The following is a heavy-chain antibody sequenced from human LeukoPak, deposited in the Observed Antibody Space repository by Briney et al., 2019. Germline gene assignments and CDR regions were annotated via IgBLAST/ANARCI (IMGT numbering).Heavy chain of an antibody. J-gene: IGHJ3*02. CDR1: GYTFTGYY. Sequence: ASVKVSCKASGYTFTGYYMHWVRQAPGRGLEWMGWINPNSGGTNYAQKFQGRVTMTRDTSISTAYMELSRLRSDDTAVYYCASLEMATGLDAFDIWGQGTMVTVSS. CDR2: INPNSGGT. D-gene: IGHD5-24*01. CDR3: ASLEMATGLDAFDI. V-gene: IGHV1-2*02.